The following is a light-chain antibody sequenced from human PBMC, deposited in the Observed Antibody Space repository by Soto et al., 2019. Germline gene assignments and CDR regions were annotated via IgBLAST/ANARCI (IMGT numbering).Light chain of an antibody. V-gene: IGLV2-14*01. CDR1: SSDVGAYNR. CDR2: EVS. Sequence: QSALTQPASVSGSPGQSITISCTGTSSDVGAYNRVSWYQQYPGQAPKVIIYEVSNRPSGVSYSFSGSKSGNTASLTISGLQAEDEADYYCNAFTTTSTYVFGTGTKLTVL. CDR3: NAFTTTSTYV. J-gene: IGLJ1*01.